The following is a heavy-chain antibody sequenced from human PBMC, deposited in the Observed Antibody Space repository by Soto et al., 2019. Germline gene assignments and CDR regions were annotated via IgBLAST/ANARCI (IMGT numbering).Heavy chain of an antibody. V-gene: IGHV4-30-4*01. J-gene: IGHJ5*02. D-gene: IGHD2-21*01. Sequence: SETLSLTCTVSGGSISSGDYYWSWIRQPPGKGLEWIGYIYYSGSTYYNPSLKSRVTISVDTSKNQFSLKLSSVTAADTAVYYCARVDWTFKFDPWGQGTLVTVSS. CDR3: ARVDWTFKFDP. CDR1: GGSISSGDYY. CDR2: IYYSGST.